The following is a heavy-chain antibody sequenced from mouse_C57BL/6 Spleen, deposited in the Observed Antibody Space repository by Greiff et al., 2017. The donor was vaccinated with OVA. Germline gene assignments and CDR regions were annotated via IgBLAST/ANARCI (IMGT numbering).Heavy chain of an antibody. CDR1: GYTFTTYP. Sequence: VMLVESGAELVKPGASVKMSCKASGYTFTTYPIEWMKQNHGKSLEWIGNFHPYNDDTKYNEKFKGKATLTVEKSSSTVYLELSRLTSDDSAVYYCARGNHFLYAMDYWGQGTSVTVSS. CDR2: FHPYNDDT. CDR3: ARGNHFLYAMDY. D-gene: IGHD6-1*01. J-gene: IGHJ4*01. V-gene: IGHV1-47*01.